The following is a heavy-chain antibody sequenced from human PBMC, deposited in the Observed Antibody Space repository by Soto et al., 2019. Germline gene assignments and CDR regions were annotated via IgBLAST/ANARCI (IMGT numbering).Heavy chain of an antibody. Sequence: ASVKVSCKASGYTFTGYYMHWVRQAPGQGLEWMGWINPNSGGTNYAQKFQGWVTMTRDTSISTAYMELSRLRSDDTAVYYCVRVRGYCSGGSCHINDGGPFDDWGQGTLVTVSS. CDR3: VRVRGYCSGGSCHINDGGPFDD. V-gene: IGHV1-2*04. J-gene: IGHJ4*02. CDR1: GYTFTGYY. CDR2: INPNSGGT. D-gene: IGHD2-15*01.